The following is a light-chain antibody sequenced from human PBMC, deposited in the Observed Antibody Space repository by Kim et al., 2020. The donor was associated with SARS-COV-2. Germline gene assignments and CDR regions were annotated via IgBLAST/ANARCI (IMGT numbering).Light chain of an antibody. CDR2: QGK. CDR1: KLGDKY. J-gene: IGLJ2*01. CDR3: QAWDSNTVV. Sequence: SYELTQPPSVSVSPGQTASIICSGDKLGDKYASWYQQKPGQSPVVVIYQGKNRPSGIPERFSGSSSGNTATLTISETQAMDEAYYYCQAWDSNTVVFGGGTRLTVL. V-gene: IGLV3-1*01.